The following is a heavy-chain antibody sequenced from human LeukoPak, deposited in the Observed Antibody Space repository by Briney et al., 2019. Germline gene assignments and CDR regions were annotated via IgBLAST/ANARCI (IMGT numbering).Heavy chain of an antibody. Sequence: GGSLRLSCAASGFSFSSYEISWVRQAPGKGLEWVSYIGSSGSTVYYADSVKGRFTISRDNAKKSLYLQRNSLRDEDTAVYYCARDTLLYADSPDAFDMWGQGTMVTVSS. J-gene: IGHJ3*02. V-gene: IGHV3-48*03. CDR3: ARDTLLYADSPDAFDM. D-gene: IGHD4-17*01. CDR2: IGSSGSTV. CDR1: GFSFSSYE.